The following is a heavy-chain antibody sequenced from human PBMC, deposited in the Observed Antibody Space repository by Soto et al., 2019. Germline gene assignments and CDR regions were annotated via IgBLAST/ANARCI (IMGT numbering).Heavy chain of an antibody. V-gene: IGHV3-74*01. CDR1: GFTFSSHW. J-gene: IGHJ1*01. CDR3: SRGIIGWSGIDH. CDR2: MNEDGSHI. D-gene: IGHD6-19*01. Sequence: EVQLVESGGGLVQPGGSLRLSGTASGFTFSSHWMHWVRQAPGKGLVWVSRMNEDGSHILYADSVKGRCTISRDNSNNTLFLPMHSLGSDGTAVYFCSRGIIGWSGIDHWGQGSLVSVSS.